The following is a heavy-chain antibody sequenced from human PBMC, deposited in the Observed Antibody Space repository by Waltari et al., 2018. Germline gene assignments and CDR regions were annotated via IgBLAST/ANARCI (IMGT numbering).Heavy chain of an antibody. D-gene: IGHD5-12*01. CDR3: ATYIGASVGTAAFDV. J-gene: IGHJ3*01. CDR2: MSYSGTT. Sequence: GPGLVKPSETLSLTCSVSGVSITSNRHYWGWIRQPPGQGPEWLATMSYSGTTYSSPSLKSRLTISRDTSKNQLSLKLGSVTAADTAVYYCATYIGASVGTAAFDVWGQGTMVSVSS. V-gene: IGHV4-39*01. CDR1: GVSITSNRHY.